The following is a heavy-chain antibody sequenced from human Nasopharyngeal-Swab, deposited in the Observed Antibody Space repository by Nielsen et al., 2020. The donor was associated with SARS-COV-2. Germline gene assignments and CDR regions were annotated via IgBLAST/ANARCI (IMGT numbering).Heavy chain of an antibody. CDR3: ARALTGTSFFDP. V-gene: IGHV4-59*01. D-gene: IGHD1-20*01. CDR2: IYYTGST. Sequence: WIRQPPGRGLDWIGNIYYTGSTNYNPSLKSRVAISVDTPKNQFPLKLSSVTAADTAVYYCARALTGTSFFDPWGQGTLVTVSS. J-gene: IGHJ5*02.